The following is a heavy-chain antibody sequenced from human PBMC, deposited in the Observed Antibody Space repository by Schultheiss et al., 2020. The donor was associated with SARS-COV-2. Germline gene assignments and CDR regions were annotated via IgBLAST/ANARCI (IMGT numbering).Heavy chain of an antibody. J-gene: IGHJ6*02. CDR1: GFTFSSYA. V-gene: IGHV3-23*01. Sequence: GGSLRLSCAASGFTFSSYAMSWVRQAPGKGLEWVSGISGSGGSTYYADSVRGRFTISRDNTNYTLYLQMSSLRSEDTAVYYCARGNYDFWSGYYSYYGMDVWGQGTTVTVSS. CDR2: ISGSGGST. D-gene: IGHD3-3*01. CDR3: ARGNYDFWSGYYSYYGMDV.